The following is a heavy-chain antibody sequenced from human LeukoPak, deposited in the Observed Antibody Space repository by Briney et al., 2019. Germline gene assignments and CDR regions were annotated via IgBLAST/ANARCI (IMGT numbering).Heavy chain of an antibody. V-gene: IGHV1-2*02. Sequence: ASVTVSRKASGYTLTGYYIHWVREAPGQGLEWMGWINPNSGGTNYAQKFQGRVTMTRDTSISTAYLELSRLRSDDTAVYYCARDATLTGYYNVNWLDPWGQGTLVTVSS. CDR1: GYTLTGYY. J-gene: IGHJ5*02. CDR3: ARDATLTGYYNVNWLDP. D-gene: IGHD3-9*01. CDR2: INPNSGGT.